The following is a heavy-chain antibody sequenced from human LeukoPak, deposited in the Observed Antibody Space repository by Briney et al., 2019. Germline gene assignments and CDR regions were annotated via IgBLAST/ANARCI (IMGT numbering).Heavy chain of an antibody. CDR3: ARVVFTMVRGATRSFDY. D-gene: IGHD3-10*01. CDR2: ISAYNGNT. J-gene: IGHJ4*02. V-gene: IGHV1-18*04. CDR1: GYTFTGYY. Sequence: ASVKVSCKASGYTFTGYYMHWVRQAPGQGLEWMGWISAYNGNTNYAQKLQGRVTMTTDTSTSTAYMELRSLRSDDTAVYYCARVVFTMVRGATRSFDYWGQGTLVTVSS.